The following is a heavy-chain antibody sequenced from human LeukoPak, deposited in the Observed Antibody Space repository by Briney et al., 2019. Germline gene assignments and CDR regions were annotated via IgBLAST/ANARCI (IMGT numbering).Heavy chain of an antibody. CDR3: ARGFCSGGSCYLKNWFDS. J-gene: IGHJ5*01. Sequence: GGSLRLSCGASGFTFDDDAMHWVRQSPGKGLEWVSGISWNSGKIAYADSVKGRFTISRDNAKNFLYLQMNSLRVEDTAFYFCARGFCSGGSCYLKNWFDSWGQGTLVTVSS. CDR2: ISWNSGKI. V-gene: IGHV3-9*01. D-gene: IGHD2-15*01. CDR1: GFTFDDDA.